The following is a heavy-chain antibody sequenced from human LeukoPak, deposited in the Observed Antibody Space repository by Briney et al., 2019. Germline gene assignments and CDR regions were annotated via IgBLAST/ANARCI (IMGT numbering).Heavy chain of an antibody. Sequence: GGTLRLSCAASGFTFSSYGMSWVRQAPGKGLEWVSAISGSGGSTFYADSVKGRFTISRDNSKNTLYLQMNSLRAEDTAVYYCARRAGDYSHPYDYWGQGILVTVSS. V-gene: IGHV3-23*01. D-gene: IGHD3-22*01. J-gene: IGHJ4*02. CDR2: ISGSGGST. CDR1: GFTFSSYG. CDR3: ARRAGDYSHPYDY.